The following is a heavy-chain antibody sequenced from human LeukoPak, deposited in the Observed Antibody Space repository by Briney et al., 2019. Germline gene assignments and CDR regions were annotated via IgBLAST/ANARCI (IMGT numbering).Heavy chain of an antibody. D-gene: IGHD3-3*01. J-gene: IGHJ4*02. CDR1: GFTFSTYA. V-gene: IGHV3-23*01. CDR3: ARDRAWNYFDY. Sequence: PGGSLRLSCAASGFTFSTYAMSWVRQAPGKGLEWVSTISDSGANTYYADSVRGRFTISRDNSKDTLYLQMDSLRAEDTAVYYCARDRAWNYFDYWGQGTLDTVSS. CDR2: ISDSGANT.